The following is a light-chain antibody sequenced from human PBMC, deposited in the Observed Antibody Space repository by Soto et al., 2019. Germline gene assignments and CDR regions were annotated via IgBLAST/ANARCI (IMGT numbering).Light chain of an antibody. J-gene: IGKJ1*01. V-gene: IGKV3-11*01. Sequence: EIVLTQSPATLSLSPGETATLSCRASHSIGAFLAWYQHRPGQAPRLLIYDASDRAAGVPARFSGSGSGTDFTLTISFLEPEDFAIYYCQPRYDWAWTFGPGTKVDI. CDR2: DAS. CDR1: HSIGAF. CDR3: QPRYDWAWT.